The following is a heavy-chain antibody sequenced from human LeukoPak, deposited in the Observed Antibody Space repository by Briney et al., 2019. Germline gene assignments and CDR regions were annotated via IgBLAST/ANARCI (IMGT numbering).Heavy chain of an antibody. CDR3: AKSTPRVDASSSWYFEEVWMDY. J-gene: IGHJ4*02. CDR2: IIPIFGTA. D-gene: IGHD6-13*01. CDR1: GGTFSSYA. Sequence: SVKVSCKASGGTFSSYAISWVRQAPGQGLEWMGGIIPIFGTANYAQKFQGRVTITTDESTSTAYMELSSLRSEDTAVYYCAKSTPRVDASSSWYFEEVWMDYWGQGTLVTGSS. V-gene: IGHV1-69*05.